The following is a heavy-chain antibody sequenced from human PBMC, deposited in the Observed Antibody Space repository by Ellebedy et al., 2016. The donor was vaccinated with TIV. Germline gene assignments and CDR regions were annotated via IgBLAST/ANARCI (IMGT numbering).Heavy chain of an antibody. Sequence: AASVKVSCKASGYTFTSYYMHWVRQALGKGLEWMGGFDPEDGETIYAQKFQGRVTMTEDTSTDTAYMELSSLRSEDTAVYYCATDDGDAHWFDPWGQGTLVTVSS. V-gene: IGHV1-24*01. CDR2: FDPEDGET. CDR1: GYTFTSYY. J-gene: IGHJ5*02. D-gene: IGHD7-27*01. CDR3: ATDDGDAHWFDP.